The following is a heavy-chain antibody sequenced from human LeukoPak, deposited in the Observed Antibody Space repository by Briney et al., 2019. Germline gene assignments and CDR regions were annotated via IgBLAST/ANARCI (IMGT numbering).Heavy chain of an antibody. CDR3: ARKGGTMITYSPFDY. CDR2: MNEYSTTI. Sequence: PGGSLRLSCAASGFPFNSFWMHWVRHAPGKGLVWVSDMNEYSTTIRYADSVKGRFTISRDNDKSTLYLQMNSLTPEDTAVYYCARKGGTMITYSPFDYWGQGTLVTVSS. V-gene: IGHV3-74*01. D-gene: IGHD3-16*01. CDR1: GFPFNSFW. J-gene: IGHJ4*02.